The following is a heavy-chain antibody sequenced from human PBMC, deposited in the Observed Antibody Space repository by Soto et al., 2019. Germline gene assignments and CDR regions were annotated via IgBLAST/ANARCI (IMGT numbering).Heavy chain of an antibody. CDR2: ISSSSSYI. CDR3: ARDSHPYYYASSGL. CDR1: GFTFSSYS. Sequence: GGSLRLSCAASGFTFSSYSMNWVRQAPGKGLEWVSSISSSSSYIYYADSVKGRFTISRDNAKNSLYLQMNSLRAEDTAVYYCARDSHPYYYASSGLWGQGTLVTVSS. J-gene: IGHJ4*02. V-gene: IGHV3-21*01. D-gene: IGHD3-22*01.